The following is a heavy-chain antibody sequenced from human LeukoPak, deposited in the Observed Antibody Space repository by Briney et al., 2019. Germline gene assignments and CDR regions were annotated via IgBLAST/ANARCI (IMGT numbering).Heavy chain of an antibody. CDR1: GFTFSSYW. J-gene: IGHJ4*02. Sequence: GGSLRLSCADSGFTFSSYWMSWVRQAPGKGLEWVANIKEDGSEKYYVDSVKGRFTISRDNAKNSLYLQMNSLRAEDTAVYYCARRDYGDYWGQGTLVTVSS. CDR2: IKEDGSEK. CDR3: ARRDYGDY. V-gene: IGHV3-7*01.